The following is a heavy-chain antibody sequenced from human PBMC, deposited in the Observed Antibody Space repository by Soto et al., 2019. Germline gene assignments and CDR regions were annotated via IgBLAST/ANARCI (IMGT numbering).Heavy chain of an antibody. CDR3: ARGHPDYDILTGSFDY. CDR2: IYYSGST. J-gene: IGHJ4*02. Sequence: SETLSLTCTVWGGSISRGEYYWSWIRQPPGKGLEWIGYIYYSGSTYYNPSLKSRVTISVDTSKNQFSLKLSSVTAADTAVYYCARGHPDYDILTGSFDYWGQGTLVTVSS. V-gene: IGHV4-30-4*01. D-gene: IGHD3-9*01. CDR1: GGSISRGEYY.